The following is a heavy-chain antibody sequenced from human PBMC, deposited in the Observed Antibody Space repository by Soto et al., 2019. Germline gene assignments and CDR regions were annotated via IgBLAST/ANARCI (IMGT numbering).Heavy chain of an antibody. V-gene: IGHV2-5*02. Sequence: QITLKESGPTLVKPTQTLTLTCTFSGFSLSTSVVGVGWIRQPPGTALEWLALIYWDDDKRYSPSLKSRLTITKDTSKNQVVLTMTNMDPVDTATYYCAHLDILTGYYSVGYWGQGTLVTVSS. CDR2: IYWDDDK. J-gene: IGHJ4*02. CDR3: AHLDILTGYYSVGY. CDR1: GFSLSTSVVG. D-gene: IGHD3-9*01.